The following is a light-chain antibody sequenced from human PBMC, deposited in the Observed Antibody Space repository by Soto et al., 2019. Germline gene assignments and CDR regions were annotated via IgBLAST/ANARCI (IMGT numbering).Light chain of an antibody. J-gene: IGLJ3*02. CDR2: DVS. CDR1: SSDIGGYND. Sequence: QSALTQPASVSGSPGQSITISCTGTSSDIGGYNDVSWYQQHPGKAPKLMIYDVSNRPSGVSNRFSGSKSCNAASLTISWRQAEDEADYYCSAFTSSTTLAFGGGTKLTVL. CDR3: SAFTSSTTLA. V-gene: IGLV2-14*01.